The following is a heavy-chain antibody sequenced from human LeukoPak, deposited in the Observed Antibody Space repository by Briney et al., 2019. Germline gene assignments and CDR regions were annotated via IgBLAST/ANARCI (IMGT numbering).Heavy chain of an antibody. CDR3: ARRAGAYSHPYDY. D-gene: IGHD4/OR15-4a*01. V-gene: IGHV3-53*01. J-gene: IGHJ4*02. CDR2: IYSDNT. Sequence: GGSLRLSCTVSGFTVSSNSMSWVRQAPGKGLEWVSFIYSDNTHYSDSVKGRFTISRDNSKNTLYLQMNSLRAEDTAVYYCARRAGAYSHPYDYWGQGTQVTVSS. CDR1: GFTVSSNS.